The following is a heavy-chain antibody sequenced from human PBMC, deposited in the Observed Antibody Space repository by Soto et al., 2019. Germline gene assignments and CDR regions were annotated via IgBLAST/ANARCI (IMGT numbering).Heavy chain of an antibody. CDR1: GGTFSSYA. D-gene: IGHD4-17*01. CDR3: ARARATVTTERALGY. J-gene: IGHJ4*02. V-gene: IGHV1-69*05. Sequence: ASVKVSCKASGGTFSSYAISWVRQAPGQGLEWMGGIIPIFGTANYAQNLQGRVTMTIDKSTATAYMDLKNLTSDDTAVYYCARARATVTTERALGYWGQGTLVTVSS. CDR2: IIPIFGTA.